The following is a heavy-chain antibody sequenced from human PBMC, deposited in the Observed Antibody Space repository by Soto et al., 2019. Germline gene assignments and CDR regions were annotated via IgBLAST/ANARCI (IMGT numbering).Heavy chain of an antibody. CDR1: GGSISSSSYY. CDR3: ARRGARIAAVGTSSGFDP. J-gene: IGHJ5*02. D-gene: IGHD6-13*01. Sequence: QLQLQESGPGLVKPSETLSLTCSVSGGSISSSSYYWGWIRQPPGKGLEWIGSISYSGNTYYSPCLKSRVTISVDTSKNQFSLERSSVTATDTAVYYCARRGARIAAVGTSSGFDPWGQGILVTVSS. CDR2: ISYSGNT. V-gene: IGHV4-39*01.